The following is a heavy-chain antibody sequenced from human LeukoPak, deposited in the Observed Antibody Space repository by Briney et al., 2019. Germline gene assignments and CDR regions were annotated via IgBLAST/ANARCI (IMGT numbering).Heavy chain of an antibody. Sequence: ASETLSLTCTVPGGSISSYYWSWIRQPPGRGLEWIGYIYYSGSTNYNPSLKSRVTISVDTSKNQFSLKLSSVTAADTAVYYCARDVGEGAYYYGMDVWGQGTTVTVSS. CDR1: GGSISSYY. J-gene: IGHJ6*02. CDR2: IYYSGST. D-gene: IGHD3-16*01. V-gene: IGHV4-59*01. CDR3: ARDVGEGAYYYGMDV.